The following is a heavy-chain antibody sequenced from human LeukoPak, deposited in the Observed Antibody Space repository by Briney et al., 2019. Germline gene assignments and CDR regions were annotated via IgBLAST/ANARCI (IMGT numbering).Heavy chain of an antibody. J-gene: IGHJ4*02. CDR1: GYTFTKYD. CDR3: ARDYASGSWYSDY. D-gene: IGHD3-10*01. CDR2: ISGYNGNT. Sequence: GASLKLSCKASGYTFTKYDFSWVRQAPGQGLEWMGWISGYNGNTNYAQKLHGRVTITMDTSTSTAYMELRSLRSDDTAVYYCARDYASGSWYSDYWGQGTLVTVSS. V-gene: IGHV1-18*01.